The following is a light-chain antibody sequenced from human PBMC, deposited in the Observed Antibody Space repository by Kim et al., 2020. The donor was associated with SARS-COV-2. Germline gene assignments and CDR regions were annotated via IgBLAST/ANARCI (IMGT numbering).Light chain of an antibody. Sequence: SLSPGERATLSCRASQSVNDYVAWYQQRPGQAPRLLIYDASTRATGIPARFSGSGSGTDFSLTISSLEPEDFAVYFCQQRKNWPPVFGGGTKVEI. CDR3: QQRKNWPPV. V-gene: IGKV3-11*01. CDR2: DAS. CDR1: QSVNDY. J-gene: IGKJ4*01.